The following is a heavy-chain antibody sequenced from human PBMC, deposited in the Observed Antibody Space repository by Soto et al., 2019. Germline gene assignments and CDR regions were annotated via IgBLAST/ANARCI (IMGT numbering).Heavy chain of an antibody. CDR3: AREGNVDKAMVGFDD. Sequence: SETLSLTCTVSGGSISSYYWSWIRQPPGKGLEWIGYIYYSGSTNYNPSLKSRVTISVDTSKNQFSLKLSSVTDADTDVYYCAREGNVDKAMVGFDDWGQGTLVTVSS. CDR2: IYYSGST. V-gene: IGHV4-59*01. D-gene: IGHD5-18*01. CDR1: GGSISSYY. J-gene: IGHJ4*02.